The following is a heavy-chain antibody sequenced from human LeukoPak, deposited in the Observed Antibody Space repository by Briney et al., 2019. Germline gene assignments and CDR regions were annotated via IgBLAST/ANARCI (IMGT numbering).Heavy chain of an antibody. CDR3: AKDAGYCSGGSCYDIFDY. CDR2: IADDGSNK. V-gene: IGHV3-30*02. Sequence: GGSLRLSCAASGFNIGNSGMHWVRQAPGKGLEWMTCIADDGSNKYYAESVKGRFTISSDNSKNTVYLQMNSLRTEDTALYYCAKDAGYCSGGSCYDIFDYWGQGTLVTVSS. J-gene: IGHJ4*02. D-gene: IGHD2-15*01. CDR1: GFNIGNSG.